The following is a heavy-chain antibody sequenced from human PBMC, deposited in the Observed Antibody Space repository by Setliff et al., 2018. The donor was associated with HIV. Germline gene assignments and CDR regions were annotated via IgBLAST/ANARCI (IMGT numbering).Heavy chain of an antibody. CDR3: ARDREESLWFGGLKYMDV. V-gene: IGHV3-33*01. J-gene: IGHJ6*03. CDR2: IWYDGSEK. Sequence: PGGSLRLSCAASGFTFSTYGMHWVRQAPGQGLEWVAIIWYDGSEKHFADSVKGRFTISRDNSKNTVYLQMNSLRAEDTAVYYCARDREESLWFGGLKYMDVWGKGTTVTVSS. CDR1: GFTFSTYG. D-gene: IGHD3-10*01.